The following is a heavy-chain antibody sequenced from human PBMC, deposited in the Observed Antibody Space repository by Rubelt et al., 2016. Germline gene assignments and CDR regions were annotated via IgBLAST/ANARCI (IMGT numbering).Heavy chain of an antibody. V-gene: IGHV3-23*01. CDR3: AKGRLYSGVAYFDS. CDR1: GFTFSSYA. D-gene: IGHD2-15*01. CDR2: ISGSGGST. J-gene: IGHJ4*02. Sequence: LVQPGGSLRLSCAASGFTFSSYAMSWVRQAPGKGLEWVSAISGSGGSTYYADSLKGRFTISRDNSRNTLYLQLNGLRAEDTAVYYWAKGRLYSGVAYFDSWGQGALVTVSS.